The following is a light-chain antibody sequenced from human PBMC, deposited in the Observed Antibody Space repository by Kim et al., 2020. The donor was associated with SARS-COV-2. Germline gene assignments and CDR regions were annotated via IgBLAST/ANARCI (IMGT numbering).Light chain of an antibody. J-gene: IGLJ1*01. V-gene: IGLV2-14*01. Sequence: QSALTQPASVSGSPGQSITISCTGTSSDVGGYNYVSWYQQHPGKAPKLMIYDVSKRPSGVSNRFSGSKSGNMASLTISGLQAEDEADYYCSSYTSSSTFFGTGTKVTVL. CDR3: SSYTSSSTF. CDR2: DVS. CDR1: SSDVGGYNY.